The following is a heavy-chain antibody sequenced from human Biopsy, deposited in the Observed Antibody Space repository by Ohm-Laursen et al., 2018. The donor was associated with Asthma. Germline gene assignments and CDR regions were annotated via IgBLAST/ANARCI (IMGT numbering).Heavy chain of an antibody. CDR3: ARCQVGYSSGWSLLLKKIYYSGMDV. CDR1: GGTFSNFA. D-gene: IGHD6-19*01. V-gene: IGHV1-69*13. J-gene: IGHJ6*02. CDR2: IKTDFGTT. Sequence: GASVKVSCKASGGTFSNFAISWVRQAPGQGLEWMGGIKTDFGTTKYAQKFQGRVTITADESTSTAYMEVTSLRSEDTAIYYCARCQVGYSSGWSLLLKKIYYSGMDVWGQGTAVTVSS.